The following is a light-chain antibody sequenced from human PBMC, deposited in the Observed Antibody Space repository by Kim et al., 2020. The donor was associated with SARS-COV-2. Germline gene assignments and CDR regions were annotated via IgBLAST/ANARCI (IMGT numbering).Light chain of an antibody. V-gene: IGKV1-12*01. Sequence: DIQMTQSPSSVSASPGDRVTLTCRASQCVHSALAWYQQKPGKAPKLLIYAASTSENGVPARFSGSGFGTDFTLTISSLQPEDFATYYCYQACNLPGTFGQGTKVDIK. J-gene: IGKJ1*01. CDR1: QCVHSA. CDR3: YQACNLPGT. CDR2: AAS.